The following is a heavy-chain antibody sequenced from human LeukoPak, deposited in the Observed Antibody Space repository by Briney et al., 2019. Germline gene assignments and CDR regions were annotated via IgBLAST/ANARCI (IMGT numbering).Heavy chain of an antibody. V-gene: IGHV4-59*01. CDR2: IYYSGSP. CDR3: AREDYGGNSEYY. Sequence: PSETLSLTCTVSGGSISSYYWSWIRQPPGKGLEWIGHIYYSGSPNYNPSLKSRVTISVDTSKNQFSLNLISVTAADTAVYYCAREDYGGNSEYYWGQGTLVTVSS. D-gene: IGHD4-23*01. J-gene: IGHJ4*02. CDR1: GGSISSYY.